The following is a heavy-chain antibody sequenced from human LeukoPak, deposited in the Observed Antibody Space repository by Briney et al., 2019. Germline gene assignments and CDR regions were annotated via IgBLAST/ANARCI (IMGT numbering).Heavy chain of an antibody. CDR3: ARIHIAVAGITDY. CDR1: GFTFSSYS. CDR2: ISSKSTYI. J-gene: IGHJ4*02. V-gene: IGHV3-21*01. D-gene: IGHD6-19*01. Sequence: GGSLRLSCAASGFTFSSYSMKWVRQAPGKGLEWVSSISSKSTYIYYADSVKGRFTISRDNAKSSLYLQMNSLRAEDTAIYYCARIHIAVAGITDYWGQGTLVTVSS.